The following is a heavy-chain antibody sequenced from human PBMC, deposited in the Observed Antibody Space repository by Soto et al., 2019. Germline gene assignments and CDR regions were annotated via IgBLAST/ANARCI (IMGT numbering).Heavy chain of an antibody. V-gene: IGHV4-59*01. Sequence: QVQLQESGPGLVKPSETLSLTCTVSGGSISSYYWSWIRQPPGKGLEWIGYIYYSGSTNYNPSLKSRVTISVDTSKNQFSLKLSSVAAADTAVYYCARDAYYDFWSGYYPYYYGMDVWGHGTTVTVSS. CDR1: GGSISSYY. CDR2: IYYSGST. D-gene: IGHD3-3*01. CDR3: ARDAYYDFWSGYYPYYYGMDV. J-gene: IGHJ6*02.